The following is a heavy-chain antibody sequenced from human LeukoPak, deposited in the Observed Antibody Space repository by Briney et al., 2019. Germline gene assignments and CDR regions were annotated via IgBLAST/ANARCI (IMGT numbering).Heavy chain of an antibody. J-gene: IGHJ4*02. V-gene: IGHV1-46*01. CDR1: GYTFTSYY. Sequence: ASVKVSCKASGYTFTSYYMHWVRQAPGQGLEWMGIINPSGGSTSYAQKFQGRVTMTRDTSTSTVYMELSSLRSEDTAVYYCGRRAVAGYFDYRGQGTLVTVSS. CDR2: INPSGGST. D-gene: IGHD6-19*01. CDR3: GRRAVAGYFDY.